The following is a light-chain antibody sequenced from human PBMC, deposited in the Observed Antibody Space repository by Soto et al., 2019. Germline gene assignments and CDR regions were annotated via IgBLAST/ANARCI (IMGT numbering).Light chain of an antibody. Sequence: EIVMTQSPATLSVSPGERATLSCRASQSVSTNLAWYQEKLGQAPRLLIYGASTRATGIPARFSGSGSGTEFTLTISSLQSEDFAVYYCQQYNDWPPLTFGGGTKVEI. CDR2: GAS. V-gene: IGKV3-15*01. CDR3: QQYNDWPPLT. J-gene: IGKJ4*01. CDR1: QSVSTN.